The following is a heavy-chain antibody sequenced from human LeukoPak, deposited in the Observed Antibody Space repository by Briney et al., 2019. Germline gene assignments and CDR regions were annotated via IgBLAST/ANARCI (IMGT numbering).Heavy chain of an antibody. J-gene: IGHJ4*02. CDR3: ARSKSSLRNYYGSGSYFSDYDY. V-gene: IGHV4-38-2*02. Sequence: PSETLSLTCTVSGYSISSGYYWGWIRQPPGKGLEWIGSIYHSGSTYYNPSLKSRVTISVDTSKNQLSLKLSSVTAADTAVYYCARSKSSLRNYYGSGSYFSDYDYWGQGTLVTVSS. CDR2: IYHSGST. D-gene: IGHD3-10*01. CDR1: GYSISSGYY.